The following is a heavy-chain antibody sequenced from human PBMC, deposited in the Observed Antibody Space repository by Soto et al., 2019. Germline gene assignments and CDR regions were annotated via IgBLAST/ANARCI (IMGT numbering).Heavy chain of an antibody. J-gene: IGHJ5*02. Sequence: SETLSLTCAVYGGSFSGYYWSWIRQPPGKGLEWIGEINHSGSTNYNPSLKSRVTISVDTSKNQFSLKLSSVTAADTAVYYCARGRWVAARLFNWFDPWGQGTLVTVSS. V-gene: IGHV4-34*01. CDR1: GGSFSGYY. D-gene: IGHD6-6*01. CDR2: INHSGST. CDR3: ARGRWVAARLFNWFDP.